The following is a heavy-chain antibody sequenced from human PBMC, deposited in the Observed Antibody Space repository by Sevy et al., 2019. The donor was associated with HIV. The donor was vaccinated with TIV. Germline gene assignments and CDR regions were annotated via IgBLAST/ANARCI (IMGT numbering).Heavy chain of an antibody. CDR2: ISHDGINE. V-gene: IGHV3-30*18. D-gene: IGHD1-26*01. CDR3: ANAYSGSYSHSYLYALDV. CDR1: GFSFSYYG. Sequence: GGSLRLSCTGSGFSFSYYGIHWVRQAPGKGLDWVALISHDGINEYHADSVKGRFTISRDNSRNTVYLEMNSLRNEDTAIYFCANAYSGSYSHSYLYALDVWGQGTTVTVSS. J-gene: IGHJ6*02.